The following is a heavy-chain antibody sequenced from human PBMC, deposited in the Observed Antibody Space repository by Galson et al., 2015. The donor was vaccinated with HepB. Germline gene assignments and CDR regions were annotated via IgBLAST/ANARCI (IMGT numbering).Heavy chain of an antibody. CDR2: IYWDDDK. Sequence: PALVKPTQTLTLTCTFSGFSLSTSGVGVGWIRQPPGKALEWLALIYWDDDKRYSPSLKSRLTITKDTSKNQVVLTMTNMDPVDTATYYCAHRPRWGVCGGDCYYNWFDPWGQGTLVTVSS. V-gene: IGHV2-5*02. CDR3: AHRPRWGVCGGDCYYNWFDP. J-gene: IGHJ5*02. CDR1: GFSLSTSGVG. D-gene: IGHD2-21*01.